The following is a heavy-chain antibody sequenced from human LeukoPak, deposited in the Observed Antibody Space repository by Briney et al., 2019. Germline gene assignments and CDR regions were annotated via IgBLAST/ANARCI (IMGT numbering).Heavy chain of an antibody. CDR2: MYNRGST. CDR1: GDSISNYY. Sequence: SETLSLTCTVSGDSISNYYWSWIRQSPGKELEWIGYMYNRGSTIYNPSLKSRVTISVDTSKNQFSLKLSSVTAADTAVYYCARVKMTRPDYVWSQGTLVTVSS. CDR3: ARVKMTRPDYV. V-gene: IGHV4-59*01. J-gene: IGHJ4*02. D-gene: IGHD3-10*02.